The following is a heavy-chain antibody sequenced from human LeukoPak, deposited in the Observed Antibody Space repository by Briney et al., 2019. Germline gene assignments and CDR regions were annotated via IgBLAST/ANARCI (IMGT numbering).Heavy chain of an antibody. J-gene: IGHJ6*02. CDR1: GFTFDDYA. D-gene: IGHD6-13*01. CDR2: ISWNSGSI. V-gene: IGHV3-9*01. CDR3: AKDSGIGRLAAAGHPRFSGYSYGMDV. Sequence: PGRSLRLSCAASGFTFDDYAMHWVRHAPGKGLEWVSGISWNSGSIGYADSVKGRFTISRDNAKNSLCLQMNSLRAEDTALYYCAKDSGIGRLAAAGHPRFSGYSYGMDVWGQGTTVTVSS.